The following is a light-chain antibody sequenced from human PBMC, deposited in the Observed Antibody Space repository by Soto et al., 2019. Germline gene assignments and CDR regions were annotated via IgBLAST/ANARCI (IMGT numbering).Light chain of an antibody. Sequence: EIGSIQSPGTLSLSPGERATLSCRASQFVTSFLAWYQQKPGQAPRLLIYGASSRATGIPDRFSGSGSGTDFTLTISRLEPEDFAVYYCQQYGSSPITFGQGTRLEI. CDR1: QFVTSF. J-gene: IGKJ5*01. CDR3: QQYGSSPIT. V-gene: IGKV3-20*01. CDR2: GAS.